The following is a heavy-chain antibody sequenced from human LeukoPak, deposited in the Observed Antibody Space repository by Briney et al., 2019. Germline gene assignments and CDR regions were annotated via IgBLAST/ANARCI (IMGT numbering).Heavy chain of an antibody. CDR3: AKSPYYYDSSGYYKDY. J-gene: IGHJ4*02. D-gene: IGHD3-22*01. CDR1: GFTFSSYA. V-gene: IGHV3-23*01. Sequence: GGSLRLSCAASGFTFSSYAMSWVRQAPGKGLEWVSAISGSGGSTYYADSVKGRFTISRDNSKNTLYLQMNSLRAEDTAVYYCAKSPYYYDSSGYYKDYWGQGTLLTVFS. CDR2: ISGSGGST.